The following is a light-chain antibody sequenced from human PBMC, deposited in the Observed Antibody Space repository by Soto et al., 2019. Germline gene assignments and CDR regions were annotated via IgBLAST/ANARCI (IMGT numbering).Light chain of an antibody. CDR2: DVT. J-gene: IGLJ3*02. CDR3: CSYAGSYTLV. V-gene: IGLV2-11*01. Sequence: QSALTQPRSVSGSPGQSVTISCAGTSSDVGAYNWVSWYQQHPGKAPKLIIYDVTKRPSGVPDRFSGSKSGNTASLTISGLQADDEADYYCCSYAGSYTLVFGGGTKLTVL. CDR1: SSDVGAYNW.